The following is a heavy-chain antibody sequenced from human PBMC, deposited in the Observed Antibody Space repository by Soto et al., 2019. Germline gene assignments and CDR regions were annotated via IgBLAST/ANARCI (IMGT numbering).Heavy chain of an antibody. V-gene: IGHV3-11*01. D-gene: IGHD3-10*01. CDR1: GFTFSDYY. Sequence: QVQPVESGGGLVKPGGSLRLSCAASGFTFSDYYMSWIRQAPGKGLEWVSYISSSGSTIYYADSVKGRFTISRDNAKNSLYLQMNSLRAEDTAVYYCARTMVRGVMTLQHYYYMDVWGKGTTVTVSS. J-gene: IGHJ6*03. CDR3: ARTMVRGVMTLQHYYYMDV. CDR2: ISSSGSTI.